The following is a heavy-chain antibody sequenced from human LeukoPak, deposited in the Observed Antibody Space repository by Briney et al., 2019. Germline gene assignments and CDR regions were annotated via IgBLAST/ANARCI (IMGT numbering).Heavy chain of an antibody. J-gene: IGHJ3*02. D-gene: IGHD2-2*01. Sequence: GGSLRLSCAASGFTFSSYGMHWVRQAPGKGLEWVGVISYDGSNKYYADSVKGRFTISRDNSKNTLYLQMNSLRAEDTAVYYCEASSDAFDSCGQATMATVSA. CDR2: ISYDGSNK. CDR1: GFTFSSYG. V-gene: IGHV3-30*03. CDR3: EASSDAFDS.